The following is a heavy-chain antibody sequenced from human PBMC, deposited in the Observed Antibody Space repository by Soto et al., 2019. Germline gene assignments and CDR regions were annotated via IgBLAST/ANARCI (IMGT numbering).Heavy chain of an antibody. CDR1: GGSFNNYA. D-gene: IGHD3-10*01. CDR3: AVAMVREILIFESSGMHV. CDR2: IIPNFDTP. Sequence: QVHLVQSGAEVKKPGSSVKVSCKTSGGSFNNYAVSWVRQAPGQGLEWMGGIIPNFDTPNYAQKFQDRVTIIADESTSTVYMELRSLRSNDPAVYYCAVAMVREILIFESSGMHVWGKGTTVIVSS. V-gene: IGHV1-69*01. J-gene: IGHJ6*04.